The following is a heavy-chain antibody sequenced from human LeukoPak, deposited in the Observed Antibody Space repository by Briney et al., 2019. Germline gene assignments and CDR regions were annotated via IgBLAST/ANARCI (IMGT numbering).Heavy chain of an antibody. D-gene: IGHD2-8*02. V-gene: IGHV1-18*01. Sequence: ASVKVSCKASGYTFKSYGISWVRQAPGQGLEWMGWISAYNGNTNYAQKFQGRVTMTRDTSISTAYMELSRLRSDDTAVYYCAREVLAKNYGMDVWGQGTTVTVSS. J-gene: IGHJ6*02. CDR1: GYTFKSYG. CDR2: ISAYNGNT. CDR3: AREVLAKNYGMDV.